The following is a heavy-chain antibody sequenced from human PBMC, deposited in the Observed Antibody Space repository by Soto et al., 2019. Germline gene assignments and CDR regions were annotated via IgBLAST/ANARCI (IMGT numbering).Heavy chain of an antibody. CDR1: GFTFSSYG. CDR2: ISYDGSNK. J-gene: IGHJ3*02. V-gene: IGHV3-30*18. CDR3: AKDLYTAIVTNAFDI. Sequence: PGGSLRLSCAASGFTFSSYGMHWVRQAPGKGLEWVAVISYDGSNKYYADSVKGRFTISRDNSKNTLYLQMNSLRAEDTAVYYCAKDLYTAIVTNAFDIWGQGTMVTV. D-gene: IGHD5-18*01.